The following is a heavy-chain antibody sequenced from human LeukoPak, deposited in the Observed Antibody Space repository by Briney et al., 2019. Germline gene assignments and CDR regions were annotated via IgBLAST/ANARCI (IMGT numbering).Heavy chain of an antibody. D-gene: IGHD6-13*01. CDR2: ISAYNGNT. J-gene: IGHJ5*02. Sequence: SSVKVSCKASGYTFTSYGISWVRQAPGQGLEWMGWISAYNGNTNYAQKLQGRVTMTTDTSKSTAYMELRSLISDDTAVYYCARDLVNESAAGPTYTWFDPWGQGTLVTVSS. CDR3: ARDLVNESAAGPTYTWFDP. V-gene: IGHV1-18*01. CDR1: GYTFTSYG.